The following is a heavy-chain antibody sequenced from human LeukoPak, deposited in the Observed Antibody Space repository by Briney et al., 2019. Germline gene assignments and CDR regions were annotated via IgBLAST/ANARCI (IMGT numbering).Heavy chain of an antibody. CDR2: ISSSGAYI. V-gene: IGHV3-21*01. D-gene: IGHD2-2*01. Sequence: GGSLRLSCAASGFTFSDFGMNWVRQAPGQRLEWVAPISSSGAYISYADSVKGRFTISRDNAKNSLYLQMNSLGADDTAVYFCARGQGYCSSTRCSPGYYMDVWGKGTTVTVSS. CDR1: GFTFSDFG. CDR3: ARGQGYCSSTRCSPGYYMDV. J-gene: IGHJ6*03.